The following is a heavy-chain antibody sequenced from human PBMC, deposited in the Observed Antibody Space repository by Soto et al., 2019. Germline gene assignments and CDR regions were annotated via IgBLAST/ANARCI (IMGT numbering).Heavy chain of an antibody. Sequence: SVKVSCKASGGTLSDYAFSWVRQDPGQGLEWMGGIIPIFGSANYAQKLQGRVTITADESTKTAYMELSSLRSEDKAVYYCTRGPRDHFYYEGDDYPGYYGVFAFRGKGTTDPV. CDR1: GGTLSDYA. J-gene: IGHJ6*01. V-gene: IGHV1-69*13. D-gene: IGHD3-22*01. CDR3: TRGPRDHFYYEGDDYPGYYGVFAF. CDR2: IIPIFGSA.